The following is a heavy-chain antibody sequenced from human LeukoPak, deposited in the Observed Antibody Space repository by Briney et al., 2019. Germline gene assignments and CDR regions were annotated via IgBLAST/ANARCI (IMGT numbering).Heavy chain of an antibody. J-gene: IGHJ4*02. Sequence: GGSLRLSCVASGFTFSSYGMDWVRQAPGKGLEWVTLVWYDGNRKYYADSVKGRFTISRDNSKNSVYLQLNSLRPEDTAMYYCVSMVRGVGYWGQGTLVTASS. V-gene: IGHV3-30*02. CDR3: VSMVRGVGY. CDR2: VWYDGNRK. D-gene: IGHD3-10*01. CDR1: GFTFSSYG.